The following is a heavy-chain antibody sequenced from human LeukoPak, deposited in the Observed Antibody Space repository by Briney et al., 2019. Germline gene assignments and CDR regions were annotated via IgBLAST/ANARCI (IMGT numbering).Heavy chain of an antibody. Sequence: SVKVSCKASGGMFSTTAINWIRQAPGQGLEWMGGNIPPFGTPDYAQKFQGRVTITADESTSTVYMEMTSLTSEDTAIYYCARDPGSSVGVVVVQYATDAFDIWGQGTMVTVSS. CDR3: ARDPGSSVGVVVVQYATDAFDI. D-gene: IGHD2-15*01. J-gene: IGHJ3*02. V-gene: IGHV1-69*13. CDR2: NIPPFGTP. CDR1: GGMFSTTA.